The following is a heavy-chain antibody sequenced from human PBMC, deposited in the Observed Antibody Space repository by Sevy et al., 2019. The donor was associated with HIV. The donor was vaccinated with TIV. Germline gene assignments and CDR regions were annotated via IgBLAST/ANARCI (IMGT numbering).Heavy chain of an antibody. V-gene: IGHV1-2*06. CDR3: ARDAGGGTTNSGLDV. J-gene: IGHJ6*02. CDR2: IFPNSGVT. CDR1: GYTFTDEY. Sequence: ASVKVSCKASGYTFTDEYLHWVRQAPGQGLEWIGRIFPNSGVTKSAQRFRGRVTMTRDKSISTAYMELSGLRSDDTAVYYCARDAGGGTTNSGLDVWGQGTTVTVSS. D-gene: IGHD1-7*01.